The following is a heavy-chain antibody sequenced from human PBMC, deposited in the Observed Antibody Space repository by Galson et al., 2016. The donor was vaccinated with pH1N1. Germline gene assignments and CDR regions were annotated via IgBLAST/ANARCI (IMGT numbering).Heavy chain of an antibody. CDR2: ISSAGWAI. Sequence: SLRLSCAASGFTFTSFSMNWVRQAPGKGLEWVSYISSAGWAIHYADSVKGRFTISRDNAKNSLYLQMNSLRDEDTAVYYCARDLTRRGSLRGYFFDARGQRTLVAVSS. D-gene: IGHD2-15*01. CDR1: GFTFTSFS. V-gene: IGHV3-48*02. J-gene: IGHJ4*02. CDR3: ARDLTRRGSLRGYFFDA.